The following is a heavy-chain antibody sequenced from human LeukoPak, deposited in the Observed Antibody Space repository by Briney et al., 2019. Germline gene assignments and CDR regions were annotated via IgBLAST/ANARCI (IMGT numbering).Heavy chain of an antibody. V-gene: IGHV3-21*01. D-gene: IGHD4-17*01. J-gene: IGHJ4*02. CDR3: ARESLPQGDYGDYVGDY. CDR1: GFTFSSYS. Sequence: GGSLRLSCAASGFTFSSYSMNWVRQAPGKGLEWVSSISSSSSYIYYADSVKGRFTISRDNAKNSLYLQMSSLRAEDTAVYYCARESLPQGDYGDYVGDYWGQGTLVTVSS. CDR2: ISSSSSYI.